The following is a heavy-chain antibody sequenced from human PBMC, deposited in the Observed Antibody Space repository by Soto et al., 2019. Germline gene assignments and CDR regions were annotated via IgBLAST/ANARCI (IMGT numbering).Heavy chain of an antibody. CDR1: GGSISSGDYY. Sequence: SETLSLTCTVSGGSISSGDYYWSWIRQPPGKGLEWIGYIYYSGSTYYNPSLKSRVTISVDTSKNQFSLKLSSVTAADTAVYYCARGRFTAALDYWGQGTLVTVS. D-gene: IGHD5-18*01. CDR3: ARGRFTAALDY. J-gene: IGHJ4*02. V-gene: IGHV4-30-4*01. CDR2: IYYSGST.